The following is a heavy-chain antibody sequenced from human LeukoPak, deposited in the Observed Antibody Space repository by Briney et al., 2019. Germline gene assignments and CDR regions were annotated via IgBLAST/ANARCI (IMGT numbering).Heavy chain of an antibody. CDR1: GFTFRSDG. J-gene: IGHJ3*02. D-gene: IGHD1-14*01. CDR2: IRNDGHIK. V-gene: IGHV3-30*02. CDR3: AKDRKGNLDAFDI. Sequence: GGSLRLSCAASGFTFRSDGMHWVRQAPGKGLEWVTFIRNDGHIKYYADSVKGRFTISRDNSNNTLYLQMDSLRAEDTAVYYCAKDRKGNLDAFDIWGQGTMVTVSS.